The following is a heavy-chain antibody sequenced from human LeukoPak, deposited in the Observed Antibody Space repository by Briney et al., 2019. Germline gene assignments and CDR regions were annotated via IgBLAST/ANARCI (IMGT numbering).Heavy chain of an antibody. CDR2: ISTSSSSI. D-gene: IGHD6-25*01. CDR3: ARDSTGGYFDY. V-gene: IGHV3-21*04. CDR1: GFTFRSYT. J-gene: IGHJ4*02. Sequence: GGSLRLSCAASGFTFRSYTMNWVRQAPGKGLEWVSSISTSSSSINYADSLKGRFTISRDNSKNTLYLQMNSLRAVDTAVYYCARDSTGGYFDYWGQGTLVTVSS.